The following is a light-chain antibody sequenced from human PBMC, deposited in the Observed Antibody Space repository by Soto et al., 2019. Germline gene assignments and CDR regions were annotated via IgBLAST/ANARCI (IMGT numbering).Light chain of an antibody. CDR2: LGS. J-gene: IGKJ2*01. V-gene: IGKV2-28*01. CDR1: QSLLHSNGYRY. Sequence: DIVMTQSPLSLPVIPGEPASISCKSSQSLLHSNGYRYLDWYLQKPGQSPQVLMYLGSNRASGVPDRFSGSGSGTDFTLKISRVEAEDVGIYYCMQSLQSPYTFGQGTKVEIK. CDR3: MQSLQSPYT.